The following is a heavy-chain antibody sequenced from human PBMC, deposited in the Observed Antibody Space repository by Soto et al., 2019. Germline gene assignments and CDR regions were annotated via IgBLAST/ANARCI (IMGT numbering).Heavy chain of an antibody. V-gene: IGHV4-39*07. CDR2: IFYSGST. CDR3: ATTAGTYYYYGMDV. CDR1: GGSISSSSYY. J-gene: IGHJ6*02. Sequence: SETLSLTCTVSGGSISSSSYYWGWIRQPPGKGLEWIGGIFYSGSTYYNPSLKSRVAISVDTSKNQFSLKLSSVTAEDTAVYYCATTAGTYYYYGMDVWGQGTTVTVSS. D-gene: IGHD6-13*01.